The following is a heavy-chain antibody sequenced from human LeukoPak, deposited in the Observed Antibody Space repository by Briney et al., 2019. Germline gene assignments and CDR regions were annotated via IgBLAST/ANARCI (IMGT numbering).Heavy chain of an antibody. V-gene: IGHV3-33*01. D-gene: IGHD2-21*02. CDR2: IWYDGSNK. Sequence: PGRSLGLSCAASGFTFSSYGMHWVRQAPGKGLEWVAVIWYDGSNKYYADSVKGRFTISRDNSKNTLYLQMNSLRAEDTAVYYCARGRLLGVTAFDIWGQGTMVTVSS. J-gene: IGHJ3*02. CDR3: ARGRLLGVTAFDI. CDR1: GFTFSSYG.